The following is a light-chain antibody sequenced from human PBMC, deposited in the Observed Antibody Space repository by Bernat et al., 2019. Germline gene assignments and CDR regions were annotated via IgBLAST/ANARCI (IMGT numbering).Light chain of an antibody. Sequence: QSALTQPASVSGSPRQSITISCTGTSSDVGSYNLVSWYQQHPGKAPKLIIYEVTKRPSGVSNRFSGSKSGNTASLTISGLQPEDEADYFCCSYAGRSTFVVFGGGTELTVL. CDR1: SSDVGSYNL. CDR3: CSYAGRSTFVV. V-gene: IGLV2-23*02. J-gene: IGLJ2*01. CDR2: EVT.